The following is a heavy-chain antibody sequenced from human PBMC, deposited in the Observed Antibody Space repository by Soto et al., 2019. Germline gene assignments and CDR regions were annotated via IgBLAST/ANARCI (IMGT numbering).Heavy chain of an antibody. CDR3: ARYGGSGSNYYYYYYGMDV. CDR2: IIPIFGTA. Sequence: ASVKVSCKASGGTFSSYAISWVRQAPGQGLEWMGGIIPIFGTANYAQKFQGRVTITADESTSTAYMELSSLRSEDTAVYYCARYGGSGSNYYYYYYGMDVWGQGTTVTVSS. V-gene: IGHV1-69*13. D-gene: IGHD1-26*01. CDR1: GGTFSSYA. J-gene: IGHJ6*02.